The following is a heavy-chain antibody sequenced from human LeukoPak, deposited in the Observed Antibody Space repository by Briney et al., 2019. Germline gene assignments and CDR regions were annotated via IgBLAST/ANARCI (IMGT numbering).Heavy chain of an antibody. V-gene: IGHV3-15*01. CDR2: IKSKTDGGTT. CDR1: GFTFSNYV. J-gene: IGHJ4*02. Sequence: PGGSLRLSCIASGFTFSNYVMHWVRQAPGKGLEWVGRIKSKTDGGTTDYAAPVKGRFTISRDDSKNTLYLEMNSLKTEDTAVYYCTTRGSDSGCPFFWGQGTLVTVSS. CDR3: TTRGSDSGCPFF. D-gene: IGHD3-10*01.